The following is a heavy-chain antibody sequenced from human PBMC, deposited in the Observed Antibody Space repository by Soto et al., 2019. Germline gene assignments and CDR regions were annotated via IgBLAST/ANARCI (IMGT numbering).Heavy chain of an antibody. V-gene: IGHV3-73*02. Sequence: EVQLVESGGGLVQPGGSLKLSCAASGFTFSGSAMHWVRQASGKGLEWVGRIRSKANSYATAYAASVKGRFTISRDDSQKRAYLQINSLKTEDTAVYYCTSMVKPLDWNYAQTDYWGQGTLVTVSS. J-gene: IGHJ4*02. CDR3: TSMVKPLDWNYAQTDY. D-gene: IGHD1-7*01. CDR2: IRSKANSYAT. CDR1: GFTFSGSA.